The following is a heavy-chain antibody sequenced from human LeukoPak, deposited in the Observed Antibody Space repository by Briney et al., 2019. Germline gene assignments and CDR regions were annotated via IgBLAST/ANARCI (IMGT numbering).Heavy chain of an antibody. J-gene: IGHJ6*02. CDR2: IIPILGIA. CDR3: ASLSAVYYDSSEPYYYGMDV. Sequence: ASVKVSCKASGGTFSSYAISWVRQAPGQGLEWMGRIIPILGIANYAQKFQGRVTITADKSTSTAYMELSRLRSDDTAVYYCASLSAVYYDSSEPYYYGMDVWGQGTTVTVSS. D-gene: IGHD3-22*01. CDR1: GGTFSSYA. V-gene: IGHV1-69*04.